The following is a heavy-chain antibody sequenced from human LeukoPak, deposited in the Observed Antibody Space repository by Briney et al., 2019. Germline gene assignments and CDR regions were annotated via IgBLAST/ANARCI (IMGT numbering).Heavy chain of an antibody. CDR1: GHTFIGYY. CDR2: INPNSGGT. V-gene: IGHV1-2*02. CDR3: ASGSSSPIDY. J-gene: IGHJ4*02. Sequence: ASVKVSCKASGHTFIGYYMHWVRQAPGQGLEWMGWINPNSGGTNYAQKFQGRVTMTRDTSITTAYMEVSSLRSDDTAVYYCASGSSSPIDYWGQGTLVTVSP. D-gene: IGHD6-6*01.